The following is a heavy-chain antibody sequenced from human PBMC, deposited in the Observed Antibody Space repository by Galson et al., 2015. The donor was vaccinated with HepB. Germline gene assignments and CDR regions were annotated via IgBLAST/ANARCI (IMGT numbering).Heavy chain of an antibody. CDR2: IFLHDEK. CDR1: GFSLSNARMG. J-gene: IGHJ4*02. CDR3: ARILLYYSSGWYHPPYYFDY. D-gene: IGHD6-19*01. V-gene: IGHV2-26*01. Sequence: PALVKPTQTLTLTCTVSGFSLSNARMGVSWIRQPPGKALEWLAHIFLHDEKSYSTSLKSRLTISKDTSKSQVVLTMTNMDPVDTATYYCARILLYYSSGWYHPPYYFDYWGQGTLVTVSS.